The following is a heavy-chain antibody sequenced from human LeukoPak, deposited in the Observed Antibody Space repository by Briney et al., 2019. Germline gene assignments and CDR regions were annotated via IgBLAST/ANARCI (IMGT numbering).Heavy chain of an antibody. CDR1: GYTFTGYY. CDR3: ARLDYSTSSPFDY. D-gene: IGHD6-6*01. J-gene: IGHJ4*02. Sequence: ASVKVSCKASGYTFTGYYMHWVRQAPGQGLEWMGWINPNSGGTNYAQRFQGRVTITADKSTSTAYMELSGLRSEDTAVYYCARLDYSTSSPFDYWGQGTLVTVSS. CDR2: INPNSGGT. V-gene: IGHV1-2*02.